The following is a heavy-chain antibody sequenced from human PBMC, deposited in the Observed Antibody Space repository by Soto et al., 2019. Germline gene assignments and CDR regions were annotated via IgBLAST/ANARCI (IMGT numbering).Heavy chain of an antibody. D-gene: IGHD2-15*01. V-gene: IGHV4-34*01. CDR1: GGSFSGYY. CDR2: INHSGST. J-gene: IGHJ4*02. Sequence: SETLSLTCAVYGGSFSGYYWSWIRQPPGKGLEWIGEINHSGSTNYNPSLKSRVTISVDTSKNQFSLKLSSVTAADTAVYYCARVDCSGGSCRLVDYWGQGTLVTVSS. CDR3: ARVDCSGGSCRLVDY.